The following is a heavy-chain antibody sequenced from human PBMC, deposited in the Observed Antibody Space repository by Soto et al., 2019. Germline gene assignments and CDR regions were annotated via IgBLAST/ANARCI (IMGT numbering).Heavy chain of an antibody. Sequence: PSETLSLTCAVYGGSFSGYYWSGIRQPPGKGLEWIGEINHSGSTNYNPSLKSRVTISVDTSKNQFSLKLSSVTAADTAVYYCARRGDCSGGSCYSKVFDYWGQGTLVTVSS. J-gene: IGHJ4*02. D-gene: IGHD2-15*01. CDR1: GGSFSGYY. CDR3: ARRGDCSGGSCYSKVFDY. CDR2: INHSGST. V-gene: IGHV4-34*01.